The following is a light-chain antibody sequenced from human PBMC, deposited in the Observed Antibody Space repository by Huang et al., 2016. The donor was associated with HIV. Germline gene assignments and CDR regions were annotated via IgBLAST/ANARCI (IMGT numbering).Light chain of an antibody. CDR3: QQRGSRPPT. CDR2: DTS. J-gene: IGKJ1*01. V-gene: IGKV3-11*01. Sequence: EIVLTQSPATLSLSPGERATLSCRGSQSVSSDLAWFQQKPGQDPRLLIYDTSHRATGIPAKLSGSGSGTDFTLTISSLEPEDFAVYYCQQRGSRPPTFGQGTKVEIK. CDR1: QSVSSD.